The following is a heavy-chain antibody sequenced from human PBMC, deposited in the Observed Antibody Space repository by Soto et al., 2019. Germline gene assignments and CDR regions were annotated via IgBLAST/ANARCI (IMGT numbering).Heavy chain of an antibody. CDR3: ARCGYDWGYYYYYMDV. J-gene: IGHJ6*03. CDR1: GGSISSYY. D-gene: IGHD5-12*01. V-gene: IGHV4-59*08. Sequence: TSETLSLTCTVSGGSISSYYWSWIRQPPGKGLEWIGYIYYSGSTNYNPSLKSRVTISVDTSQNQFSLKLSSVTAADTAVYYCARCGYDWGYYYYYMDVRGKGTTVTVSS. CDR2: IYYSGST.